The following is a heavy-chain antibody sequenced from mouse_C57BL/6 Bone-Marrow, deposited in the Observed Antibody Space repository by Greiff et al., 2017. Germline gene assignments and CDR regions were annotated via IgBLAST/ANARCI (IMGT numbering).Heavy chain of an antibody. CDR2: IYPRRGNT. J-gene: IGHJ3*01. CDR1: GYTFTSYG. CDR3: AREGGAWFAY. V-gene: IGHV1-81*01. Sequence: VQLQQSGAELARPGASVKLSCKASGYTFTSYGISWVKQRTGQGLEWIGEIYPRRGNTYYNEKFKGKATLTADKSSSTAYMELRSLTSEDSAVYFCAREGGAWFAYWGQGTLVTVSA.